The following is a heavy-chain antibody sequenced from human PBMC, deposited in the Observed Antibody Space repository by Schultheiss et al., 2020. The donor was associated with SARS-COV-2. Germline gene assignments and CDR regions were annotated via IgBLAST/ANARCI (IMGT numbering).Heavy chain of an antibody. CDR3: ARDGGLGGSGELGP. V-gene: IGHV4-61*01. Sequence: SETLSLTCTVSGGSISSSSYYWGWIRQPPGKGLEWIGYIYYSGSTNYNPSLKSRVTISVDTSKNQFSLKLSSVTAADTAVYYCARDGGLGGSGELGPWGQGTLVTVSS. CDR1: GGSISSSSYY. J-gene: IGHJ5*02. D-gene: IGHD3-10*01. CDR2: IYYSGST.